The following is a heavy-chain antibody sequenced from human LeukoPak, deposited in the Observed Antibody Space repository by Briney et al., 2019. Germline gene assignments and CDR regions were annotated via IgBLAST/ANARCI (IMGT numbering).Heavy chain of an antibody. CDR1: GYTFTGYY. J-gene: IGHJ4*02. V-gene: IGHV1-2*02. D-gene: IGHD6-19*01. CDR3: ARARIAVAGNSAENDY. CDR2: INPNSGGT. Sequence: GASVKVSCKASGYTFTGYYMHWVRQAPGQGLEWMGWINPNSGGTNYAQKFQGRVTMTRDTSISTAYMELSRLRSDDTAVYYCARARIAVAGNSAENDYWGQGTLVTVSS.